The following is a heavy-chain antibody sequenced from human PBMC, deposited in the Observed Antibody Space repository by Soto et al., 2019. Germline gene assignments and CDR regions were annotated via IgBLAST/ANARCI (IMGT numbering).Heavy chain of an antibody. CDR3: ARLQRDIVVVPAARVPVGWFDP. CDR1: GGSISSSSYY. D-gene: IGHD2-2*01. CDR2: IYYSGST. V-gene: IGHV4-39*01. J-gene: IGHJ5*02. Sequence: SETLSLTCTVSGGSISSSSYYWGWIRQPPGKGLEWIGSIYYSGSTYYNPSLKSRVTISVDTSKNQFSLKLSSVTAADTAVYYCARLQRDIVVVPAARVPVGWFDPWGQGTLVTVSS.